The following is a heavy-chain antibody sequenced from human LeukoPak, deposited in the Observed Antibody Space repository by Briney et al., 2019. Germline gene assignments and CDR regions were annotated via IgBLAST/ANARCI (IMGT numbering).Heavy chain of an antibody. CDR1: GYTLTGYY. Sequence: GASVKASCKASGYTLTGYYMHWVRQAPGQGLEWMGWINPNSGGTNYAQKFQGRVTMTRDTSISTAYMELSRLRSDDTAVYYCARTSDLWGETDYWGQGTLVTVSS. CDR2: INPNSGGT. D-gene: IGHD3-16*01. CDR3: ARTSDLWGETDY. J-gene: IGHJ4*02. V-gene: IGHV1-2*02.